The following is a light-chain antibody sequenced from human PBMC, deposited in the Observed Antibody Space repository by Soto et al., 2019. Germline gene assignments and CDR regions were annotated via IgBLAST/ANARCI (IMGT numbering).Light chain of an antibody. CDR3: CSYAGSNTYV. Sequence: QSVLTQPASVSVSPGQSSTISCTGTGSDVGGYDYVSWYQHHPGKAPKLMIYEGSKRPSGVSNRFSGSKSGNTASLTISGLQAEDEADYYCCSYAGSNTYVFGTGTKVTVL. CDR1: GSDVGGYDY. CDR2: EGS. J-gene: IGLJ1*01. V-gene: IGLV2-23*01.